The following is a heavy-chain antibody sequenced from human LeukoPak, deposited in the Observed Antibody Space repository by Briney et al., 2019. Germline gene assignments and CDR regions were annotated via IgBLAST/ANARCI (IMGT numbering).Heavy chain of an antibody. J-gene: IGHJ4*02. CDR1: GFTFSSYS. CDR2: ISSSSSYI. V-gene: IGHV3-21*01. D-gene: IGHD6-13*01. Sequence: GGSVRLSCAASGFTFSSYSMNWVRQAPGKGLEWVSSISSSSSYICYADSAKGRFTISRDNAKNSLYLQMNSLRAEDTAVYYCARFSTIVRRSSSWYYFDYWGQGTLVTVSS. CDR3: ARFSTIVRRSSSWYYFDY.